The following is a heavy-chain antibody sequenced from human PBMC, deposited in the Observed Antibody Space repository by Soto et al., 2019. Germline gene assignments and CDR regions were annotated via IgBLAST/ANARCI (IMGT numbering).Heavy chain of an antibody. D-gene: IGHD6-19*01. CDR1: GFTFDDHG. V-gene: IGHV3-20*04. Sequence: EVQLVESGGGVVRPGGSLRLSCAASGFTFDDHGMTWVRQAPGKGLEWVSGITWNGATTGYADAVKGRFTISRDNAKNSLYLQMNSLRVEDTALYYCARDGGVVVAVDAFDVWGQVPMVTVSS. J-gene: IGHJ3*01. CDR2: ITWNGATT. CDR3: ARDGGVVVAVDAFDV.